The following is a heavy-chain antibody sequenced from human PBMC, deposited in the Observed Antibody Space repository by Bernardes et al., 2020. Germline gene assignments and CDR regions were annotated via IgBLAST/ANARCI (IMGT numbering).Heavy chain of an antibody. CDR2: IYPGDSDT. Sequence: GESLKISCKGSGYSFTSYWIGWVRQMPGKGLEWMGIIYPGDSDTRYSPSFQGQVTISADKSISTAYLQWSSLKASDTAMYYCARDGDSYGDYRWFDPWGQGTLVTVSS. D-gene: IGHD4-17*01. CDR3: ARDGDSYGDYRWFDP. CDR1: GYSFTSYW. V-gene: IGHV5-51*01. J-gene: IGHJ5*02.